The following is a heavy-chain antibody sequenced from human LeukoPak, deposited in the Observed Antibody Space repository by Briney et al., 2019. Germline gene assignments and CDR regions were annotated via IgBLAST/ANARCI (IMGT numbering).Heavy chain of an antibody. CDR3: ARDYDSSGPLDY. D-gene: IGHD3-22*01. J-gene: IGHJ4*02. Sequence: SSVKVSCKASGGTFSSYAISWVRQAPGQGLEWMGGIIPIFGTANYAQKFQGRVTITADESTSTAYMELSSLRSEDTAVYYCARDYDSSGPLDYWGQGTLVTVSP. CDR2: IIPIFGTA. CDR1: GGTFSSYA. V-gene: IGHV1-69*01.